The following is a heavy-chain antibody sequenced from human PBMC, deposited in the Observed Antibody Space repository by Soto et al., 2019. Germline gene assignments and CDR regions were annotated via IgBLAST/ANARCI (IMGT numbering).Heavy chain of an antibody. D-gene: IGHD6-13*01. V-gene: IGHV4-31*03. J-gene: IGHJ6*02. CDR1: GGSISSGGYY. Sequence: QVQLQESGPGLVKPSQTLSLTCTVSGGSISSGGYYWSWIRQHPGKGLEWIGYIYYSGSTYYNPSXXXRVTMSVDTSXXQXSXXLSSVTARDTAVYYCARDRNSSSWYFPYYYYGMDVWGQGTTVTVSS. CDR3: ARDRNSSSWYFPYYYYGMDV. CDR2: IYYSGST.